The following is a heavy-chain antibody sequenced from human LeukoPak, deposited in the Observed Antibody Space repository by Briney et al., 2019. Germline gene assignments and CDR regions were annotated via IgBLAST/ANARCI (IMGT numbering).Heavy chain of an antibody. CDR3: AREGLPYSGDH. V-gene: IGHV3-7*01. CDR2: IKGDGSEI. J-gene: IGHJ4*02. D-gene: IGHD4-11*01. CDR1: GFSFSTYW. Sequence: GGSLRLSCAASGFSFSTYWMRWARQTPGKGLEWVANIKGDGSEINYVDSVKGRFTISRDNAKNSLSVQMNSLTADDTGVYYCAREGLPYSGDHWGQGTLVTVSS.